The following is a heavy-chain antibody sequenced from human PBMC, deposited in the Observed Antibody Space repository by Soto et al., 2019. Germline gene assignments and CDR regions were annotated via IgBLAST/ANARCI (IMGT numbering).Heavy chain of an antibody. CDR1: GGPISSSSYY. CDR2: IYYSGST. J-gene: IGHJ6*02. CDR3: ARTYGDYGKDYYYYYGMDV. Sequence: SETLSLTCTVSGGPISSSSYYWGWIRQPPGKGLEWIGSIYYSGSTYYNPSLKSRVTISVDTSKNQFSLKLSSVTAADTAVYYCARTYGDYGKDYYYYYGMDVWGQGTTVTVSS. V-gene: IGHV4-39*01. D-gene: IGHD4-17*01.